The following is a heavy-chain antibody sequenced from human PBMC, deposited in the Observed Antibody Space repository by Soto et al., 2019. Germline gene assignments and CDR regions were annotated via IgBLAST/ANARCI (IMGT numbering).Heavy chain of an antibody. Sequence: GGSLRLSCAASGFTFSDYYMSWIRQAPGKGLEWVSYISSSSSYTNYADSVKGRFTISRDNAKNSLYLQMNSLRAEDTAVYYCARDLSYYGSGSYSYFDYWGQGTLVTVSS. V-gene: IGHV3-11*05. CDR3: ARDLSYYGSGSYSYFDY. CDR2: ISSSSSYT. D-gene: IGHD3-10*01. J-gene: IGHJ4*02. CDR1: GFTFSDYY.